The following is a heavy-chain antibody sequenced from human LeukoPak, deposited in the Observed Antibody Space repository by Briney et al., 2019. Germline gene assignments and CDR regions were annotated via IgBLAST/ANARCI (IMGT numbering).Heavy chain of an antibody. V-gene: IGHV3-11*01. CDR2: IGTNDYTT. CDR1: GFIFRDYY. J-gene: IGHJ4*02. CDR3: AKDRGLSLGRGVDY. D-gene: IGHD3-16*01. Sequence: PGGALRLSCAASGFIFRDYYIGWIRQTPEKGLEWVSYIGTNDYTTYYAVSVKGRFTISRDNAENSLFLQMDSLRAEDTALYYCAKDRGLSLGRGVDYWGQGTLVTVSS.